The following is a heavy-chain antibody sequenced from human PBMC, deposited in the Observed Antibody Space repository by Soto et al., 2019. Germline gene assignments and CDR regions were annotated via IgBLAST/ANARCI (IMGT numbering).Heavy chain of an antibody. J-gene: IGHJ3*02. D-gene: IGHD3-16*01. CDR2: IDRNGDIV. V-gene: IGHV3-11*01. CDR1: GFSFSVYY. Sequence: HVQLVESGGGLVKPGGSLRLSCAASGFSFSVYYMTWIRQAPGSGLEWISSIDRNGDIVYYADSVRGRFTISRDYAKSSMYLQMDSLRDEDTGVYYCVRERAGTGDFPYNNFDIWGQGTMVTVAS. CDR3: VRERAGTGDFPYNNFDI.